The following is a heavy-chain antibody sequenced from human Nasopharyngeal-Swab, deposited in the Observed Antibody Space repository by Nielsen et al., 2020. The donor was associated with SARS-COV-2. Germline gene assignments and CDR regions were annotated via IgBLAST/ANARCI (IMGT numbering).Heavy chain of an antibody. CDR3: VRAGYSGTYGLFDY. Sequence: LSLTCSASGFTFTSHWMHWVRQVPGKGLVWVSRINTDGTTTTYADSVKGRFTISRDNAKNTLYLQMNNLRVEDTGVYYCVRAGYSGTYGLFDYWGQGTLVTVSS. CDR1: GFTFTSHW. J-gene: IGHJ4*02. D-gene: IGHD1-26*01. V-gene: IGHV3-74*01. CDR2: INTDGTTT.